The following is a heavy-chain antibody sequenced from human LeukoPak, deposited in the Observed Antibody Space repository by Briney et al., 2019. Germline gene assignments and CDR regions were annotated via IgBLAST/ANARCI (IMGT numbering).Heavy chain of an antibody. CDR1: GYTFTSYY. J-gene: IGHJ5*02. CDR3: ALYSSGLFDP. Sequence: ASVKVSCKASGYTFTSYYMHWVRQAPGQGLEWMGIINPNSGGTNYAQKFQGRVTMTRDTSISTAYMEVSRLRSDDTAVYYCALYSSGLFDPWGQGTLVTVSS. CDR2: INPNSGGT. V-gene: IGHV1-2*02. D-gene: IGHD6-19*01.